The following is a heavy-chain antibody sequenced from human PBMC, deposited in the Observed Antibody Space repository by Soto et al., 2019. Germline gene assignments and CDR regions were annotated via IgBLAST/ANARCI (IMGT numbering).Heavy chain of an antibody. CDR2: IYYSGST. J-gene: IGHJ5*02. D-gene: IGHD4-17*01. CDR1: GGSISSGGYY. CDR3: AREPHETTVTTFWFDP. Sequence: SETLSLTCTVSGGSISSGGYYWSWIRQHPGKGLEWIGYIYYSGSTYYNPSLKSRVTISVDTSKNQFSLKLSSVTAADTAVYYCAREPHETTVTTFWFDPWGQGTLVTVSS. V-gene: IGHV4-31*03.